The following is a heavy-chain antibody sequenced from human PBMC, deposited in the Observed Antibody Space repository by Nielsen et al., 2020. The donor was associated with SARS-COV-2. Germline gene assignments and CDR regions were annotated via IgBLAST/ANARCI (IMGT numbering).Heavy chain of an antibody. CDR1: GFPFSSYE. CDR2: MRSKANDYAT. D-gene: IGHD6-25*01. Sequence: GESLKISCAASGFPFSSYEMNWVRQASGKGLEWLGRMRSKANDYATEYPASVKGRFFISRDDSKNTAYLLMNSLKTDDTAVYYCTRVNPSSGSWFDAFDIWGQGTLVTVSS. CDR3: TRVNPSSGSWFDAFDI. V-gene: IGHV3-73*01. J-gene: IGHJ3*02.